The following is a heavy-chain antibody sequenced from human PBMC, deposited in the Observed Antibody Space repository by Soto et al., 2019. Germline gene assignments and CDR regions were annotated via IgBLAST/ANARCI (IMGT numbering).Heavy chain of an antibody. V-gene: IGHV1-18*01. CDR3: ARDSMGDLKALYYYGMDV. D-gene: IGHD2-21*02. J-gene: IGHJ6*02. CDR2: ISAYNGNT. Sequence: QVQLVQSGAEVKKPGASVKVSCKASGYTFTSYGISWVRQAPGQGLEWMGWISAYNGNTNYAQKLQGRVTMTTDTSTSTAYMELRSLRSDYTAVYYCARDSMGDLKALYYYGMDVWGQGTTVTVSS. CDR1: GYTFTSYG.